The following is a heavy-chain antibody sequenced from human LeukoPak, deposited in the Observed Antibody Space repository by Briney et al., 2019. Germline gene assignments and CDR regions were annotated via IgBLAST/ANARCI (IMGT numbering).Heavy chain of an antibody. CDR2: ISSTGSTI. V-gene: IGHV3-11*04. J-gene: IGHJ3*02. CDR3: ARWPHISCSGGSCYPMAFDI. Sequence: PGGSLRLSCAASGFTFSDYYMSWIRQAPGKGLEWVSYISSTGSTIYYADSVKGRFTIYRDNAKNSLYLQMNRVRAEDTAVYYCARWPHISCSGGSCYPMAFDIWGQGTVVTVSS. D-gene: IGHD2-15*01. CDR1: GFTFSDYY.